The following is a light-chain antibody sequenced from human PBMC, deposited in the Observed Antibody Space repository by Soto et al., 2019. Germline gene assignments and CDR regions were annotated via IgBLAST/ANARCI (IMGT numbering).Light chain of an antibody. V-gene: IGLV2-11*01. CDR2: DVS. CDR1: SSDVGGYKY. Sequence: QSALTQPRSVSGSPGQSVTISCTGTSSDVGGYKYVSWYQQHPGKAPKRMMYDVSKRPSGVPDRFSGSKSGNTASLTISGLQAEDEADYFCCFYTGNDTWVFGGGTQLTVL. CDR3: CFYTGNDTWV. J-gene: IGLJ3*02.